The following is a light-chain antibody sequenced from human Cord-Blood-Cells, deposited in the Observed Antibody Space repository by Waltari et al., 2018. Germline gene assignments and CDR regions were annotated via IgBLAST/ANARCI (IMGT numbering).Light chain of an antibody. V-gene: IGKV1-9*01. J-gene: IGKJ1*01. CDR1: LGISSY. CDR2: AAS. Sequence: DIQLTQSPSFLSASVGDRVTITCRASLGISSYLAWYQQKPGKAPKLLIYAASTLQSGVPSRFSGSGSGTEFTLTISSLQPEDFATYYCQQLNSYPRTFGQGTKVEIK. CDR3: QQLNSYPRT.